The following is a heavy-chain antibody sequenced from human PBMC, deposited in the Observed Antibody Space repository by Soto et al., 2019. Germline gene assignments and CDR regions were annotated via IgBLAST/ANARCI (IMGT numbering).Heavy chain of an antibody. CDR2: IYYSGST. D-gene: IGHD3-9*01. CDR1: GGSISSGGYY. CDR3: ARWARGILTGYNPLDAFDI. V-gene: IGHV4-31*03. J-gene: IGHJ3*02. Sequence: TLSLTCTVSGGSISSGGYYWSWIRQHPGKGLEWIGYIYYSGSTYYNPSLKSRVTISVDTSKNQFSLKLSSVTAADTAVYYCARWARGILTGYNPLDAFDIWGQGTMVTVSS.